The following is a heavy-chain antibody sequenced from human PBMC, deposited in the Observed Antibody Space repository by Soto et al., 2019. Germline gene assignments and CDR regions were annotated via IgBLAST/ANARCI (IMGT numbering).Heavy chain of an antibody. CDR2: IKGDGSST. J-gene: IGHJ2*01. CDR3: ARGGYVAWDCDL. CDR1: GFTFSTYW. D-gene: IGHD5-18*01. V-gene: IGHV3-74*01. Sequence: EVQLVESGGGLVQPGGSLRLSCAASGFTFSTYWMHWIRQGPGKGLVWVSRIKGDGSSTSYADSVKGRFTISRDNAKNTVYLQMDSLRAEDTAVYYCARGGYVAWDCDLWGRGTLVTVSS.